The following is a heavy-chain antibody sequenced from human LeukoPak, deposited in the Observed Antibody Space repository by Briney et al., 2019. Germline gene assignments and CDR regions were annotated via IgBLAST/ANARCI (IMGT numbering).Heavy chain of an antibody. Sequence: PGRSLRLSCAASGFTFSSYGMHWVRQAPGKGLEWVAVIWYDGSNKYYADSVKGRFTISRDNSKNTLYLQMNSLRAEDTAVYYCARDVQWEHLGYFDYWGQGTLVTVSS. CDR1: GFTFSSYG. D-gene: IGHD1-26*01. J-gene: IGHJ4*02. CDR2: IWYDGSNK. V-gene: IGHV3-33*01. CDR3: ARDVQWEHLGYFDY.